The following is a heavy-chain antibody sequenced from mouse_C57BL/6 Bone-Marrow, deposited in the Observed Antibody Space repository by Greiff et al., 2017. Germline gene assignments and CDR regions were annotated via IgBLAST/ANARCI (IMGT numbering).Heavy chain of an antibody. J-gene: IGHJ2*01. V-gene: IGHV6-6*01. Sequence: DVHLVESGGGLVQPKGSLKLSCAASGFSFNTYAMNWVRQSPEKGLEWVAEIRNKANNHATYYAESVKGRFTISRDDSKSSVYLQMNSLRAEDTGIYYCTGDYGSSGDYFDYWGQGTTLTVSS. CDR2: IRNKANNHAT. CDR3: TGDYGSSGDYFDY. CDR1: GFSFNTYA. D-gene: IGHD1-1*01.